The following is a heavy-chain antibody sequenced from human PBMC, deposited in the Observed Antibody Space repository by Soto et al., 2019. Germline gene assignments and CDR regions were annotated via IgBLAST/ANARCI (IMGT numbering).Heavy chain of an antibody. D-gene: IGHD5-18*01. CDR2: ISGSGGST. CDR1: GLSFSSYA. V-gene: IGHV3-23*01. J-gene: IGHJ4*02. CDR3: AKGGYSYALYYFDY. Sequence: GSLRLSWAAAGLSFSSYAMGWVRQAPGKGLEWVSAISGSGGSTYYADSVKGRFTISRDNSKNTLYLQMNSLRAEDTAVYYCAKGGYSYALYYFDYWGQGTLVTVSS.